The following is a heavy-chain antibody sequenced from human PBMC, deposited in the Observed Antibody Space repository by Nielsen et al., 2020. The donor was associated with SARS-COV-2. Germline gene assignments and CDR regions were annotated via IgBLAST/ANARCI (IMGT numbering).Heavy chain of an antibody. CDR1: GFTFSCYV. J-gene: IGHJ4*02. D-gene: IGHD2-21*02. CDR2: ISKSGTTK. CDR3: ARDLGGDAY. Sequence: GESLVTCCAASGFTFSCYVMSGVRQAPGKGLEWSSYISKSGTTKYYADSVKGRFTITRDNAKNSLFLQMNTLRAEDTAVYYCARDLGGDAYWVQGTQVTVSS. V-gene: IGHV3-48*03.